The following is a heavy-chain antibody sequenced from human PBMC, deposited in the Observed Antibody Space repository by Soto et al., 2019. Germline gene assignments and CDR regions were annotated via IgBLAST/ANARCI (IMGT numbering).Heavy chain of an antibody. CDR3: ARDRAGHGAFYGMDV. CDR2: IYYSGST. CDR1: GGSISSGEYY. Sequence: QVQLQESGPGLVKPSQTLSLTCTVSGGSISSGEYYWSWIRQPPGKGLEWIGYIYYSGSTYYNPSLKSRVTISVDTSKNQFSLKLSSVTAADTAVYYCARDRAGHGAFYGMDVWGQGTTVTVSS. D-gene: IGHD3-10*01. V-gene: IGHV4-30-4*01. J-gene: IGHJ6*02.